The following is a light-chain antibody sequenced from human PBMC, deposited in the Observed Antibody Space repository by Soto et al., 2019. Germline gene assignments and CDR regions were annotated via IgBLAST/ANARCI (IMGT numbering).Light chain of an antibody. J-gene: IGLJ2*01. CDR1: NSGSQS. CDR3: QVWDSSSDHVV. CDR2: YDS. Sequence: SYELTQPPSVSVAPGKTARITCGGNNSGSQSVHWYQQKPGQAPVLVIYYDSDRPSGIPERFSGSNSGNTATLTTSRVEAGDEADYYCQVWDSSSDHVVFGGGTKLTVL. V-gene: IGLV3-21*04.